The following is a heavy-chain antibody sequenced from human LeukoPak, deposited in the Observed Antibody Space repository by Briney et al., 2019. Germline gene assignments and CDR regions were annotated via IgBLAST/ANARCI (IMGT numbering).Heavy chain of an antibody. V-gene: IGHV3-11*05. CDR3: ARDYYYYGSGSYGWVDY. D-gene: IGHD3-10*01. J-gene: IGHJ4*02. CDR2: ISSSSSHT. Sequence: GGSLRLSCAASGFTFSSYAMSWVRQAPGKGLEWVSYISSSSSHTNYADSVKGRFTISRDNAKNSLYLQMNSLRAEDTAVYYCARDYYYYGSGSYGWVDYWGQGTLVTVSS. CDR1: GFTFSSYA.